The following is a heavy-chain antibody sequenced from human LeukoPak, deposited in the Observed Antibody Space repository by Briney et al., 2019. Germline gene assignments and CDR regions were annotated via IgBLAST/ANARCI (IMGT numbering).Heavy chain of an antibody. J-gene: IGHJ3*02. CDR1: GDSVSSNGAA. V-gene: IGHV6-1*01. CDR2: TYFRSKWYN. Sequence: SQTLSLTCAIFGDSVSSNGAAWNWIRQSPSRGLEWLGRTYFRSKWYNDYAGSVQGRITINPDTSKNQFSLQLNSVTPEDTAVYYCARDRKASGSYYAFDIWGQGTMVTVSS. CDR3: ARDRKASGSYYAFDI. D-gene: IGHD1-26*01.